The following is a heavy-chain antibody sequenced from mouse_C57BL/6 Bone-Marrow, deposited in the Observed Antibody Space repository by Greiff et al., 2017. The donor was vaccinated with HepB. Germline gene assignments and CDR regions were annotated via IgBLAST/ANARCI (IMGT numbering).Heavy chain of an antibody. J-gene: IGHJ2*01. CDR3: ATRGSTMVTKGVRRYFDY. V-gene: IGHV1-62-2*01. CDR1: GYTFTEYT. Sequence: QVQLQQSGAELVKPGASVKLSCKASGYTFTEYTIHWVKQRSGQGLEWIGWFYPGSGSIKYNEKFKDKATLTADKSSSTVYMELSRLTSEDSAVYFCATRGSTMVTKGVRRYFDYWGQGTTLTVSS. CDR2: FYPGSGSI. D-gene: IGHD2-1*01.